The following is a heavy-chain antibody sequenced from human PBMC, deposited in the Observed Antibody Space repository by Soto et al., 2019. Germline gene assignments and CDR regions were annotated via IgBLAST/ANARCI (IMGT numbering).Heavy chain of an antibody. Sequence: SVKVSCKASGYTFTSYGISWVRQAPGQGLEWMGRIIPILGIANYAQKFQGRVTITADKSTSTAYMELSSLRSEDTAVYYCASLEDSGYYFDYWGQGTLVTVSS. D-gene: IGHD6-6*01. V-gene: IGHV1-69*04. CDR2: IIPILGIA. J-gene: IGHJ4*02. CDR1: GYTFTSYG. CDR3: ASLEDSGYYFDY.